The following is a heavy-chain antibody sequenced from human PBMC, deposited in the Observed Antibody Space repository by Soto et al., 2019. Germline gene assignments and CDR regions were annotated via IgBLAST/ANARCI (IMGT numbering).Heavy chain of an antibody. CDR1: GFNLSHPW. CDR3: TTGIYYDLLTGYHDVAY. CDR2: IKSETDGGTA. V-gene: IGHV3-15*01. J-gene: IGHJ4*02. D-gene: IGHD3-9*01. Sequence: GSLRLSCAASGFNLSHPWMTWVRQAAGKGLEWIGRIKSETDGGTADYAAPVKGRITISRDDSKNTVYLQMNSLKTEDTAVYYCTTGIYYDLLTGYHDVAYWGQGTLVTVSS.